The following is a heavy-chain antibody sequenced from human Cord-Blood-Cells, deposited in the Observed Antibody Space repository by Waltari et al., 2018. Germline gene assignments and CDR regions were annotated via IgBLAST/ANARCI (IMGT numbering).Heavy chain of an antibody. CDR2: INPNSGGT. J-gene: IGHJ4*02. V-gene: IGHV1-2*02. CDR3: AREISAGSPNFDY. D-gene: IGHD1-26*01. Sequence: QLQLVQSGAEVKKPGPSVTVSCKASAYTFTGYYLPWVRPAPGQGLEWMGWINPNSGGTNYAQKFKGRVTMTRDTSISTAYMELSRLRSDDTAVYYCAREISAGSPNFDYWGQGTLVTVSS. CDR1: AYTFTGYY.